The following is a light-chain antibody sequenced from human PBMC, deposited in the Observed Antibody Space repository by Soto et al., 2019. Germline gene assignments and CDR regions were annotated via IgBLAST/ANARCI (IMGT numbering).Light chain of an antibody. CDR3: QQYGDSPPT. J-gene: IGKJ1*01. CDR1: QSVSSNS. Sequence: EIVLTQSPGTLSLSPGESATLSCRASQSVSSNSLAWYRRNPGQPPSLLIYGTSTRATDIPRRFSGSGSGTDFGLTIPRLGPEDCAVYFCQQYGDSPPTVGQGTNVEVK. V-gene: IGKV3-20*01. CDR2: GTS.